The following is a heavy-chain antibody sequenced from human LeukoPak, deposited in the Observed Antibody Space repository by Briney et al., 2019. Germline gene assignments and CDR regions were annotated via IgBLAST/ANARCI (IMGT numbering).Heavy chain of an antibody. V-gene: IGHV3-74*01. CDR2: INSDGSST. CDR1: GFTFNTYW. Sequence: GGSLRLSCAASGFTFNTYWMHWVRQAPGKGLVWISCINSDGSSTNYADSVKGRFTISRDSARNTLYLQMNSLRAEDSAVYYCAQGNWMDVWGKGTTVTVSS. CDR3: AQGNWMDV. J-gene: IGHJ6*04. D-gene: IGHD3-10*01.